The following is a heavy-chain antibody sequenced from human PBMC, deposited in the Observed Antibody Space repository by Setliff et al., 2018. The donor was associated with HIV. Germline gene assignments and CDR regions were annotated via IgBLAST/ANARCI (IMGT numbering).Heavy chain of an antibody. V-gene: IGHV5-51*01. CDR2: IYPGDSDT. D-gene: IGHD5-18*01. J-gene: IGHJ4*02. CDR1: GYSFNNYW. Sequence: PGESLKISCKGSGYSFNNYWIGWVRQMPGKGLEWMGIIYPGDSDTRYSPSFQGQVTISADKSITTAYLQWSSLKASDTAIYYCARPSAPGGYSYGFDYWGQGTLVTVSS. CDR3: ARPSAPGGYSYGFDY.